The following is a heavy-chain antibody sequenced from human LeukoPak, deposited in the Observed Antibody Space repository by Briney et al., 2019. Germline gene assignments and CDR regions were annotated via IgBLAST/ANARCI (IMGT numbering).Heavy chain of an antibody. CDR1: GFTFSSYA. Sequence: GGSLRLSCAASGFTFSSYAMTWVRQAPGKGLEWVSAISGSGGSTYYADSVKGRFTISRDNAKNTLYLQMNSLRAEDTAVYYCTRRAAALDAFDIWGQGTMVTVSS. D-gene: IGHD6-13*01. V-gene: IGHV3-23*01. J-gene: IGHJ3*02. CDR3: TRRAAALDAFDI. CDR2: ISGSGGST.